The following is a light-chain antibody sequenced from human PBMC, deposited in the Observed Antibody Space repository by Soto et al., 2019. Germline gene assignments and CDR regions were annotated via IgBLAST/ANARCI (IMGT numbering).Light chain of an antibody. V-gene: IGKV3-11*01. Sequence: EIVLTQSPATLSSSPGERATLSCRASQSVSSYLAWYQQKPGQAPRLLTYDASTRATGIPARCSGSGSGTDFSLTISSLEPEDVAVYYCQQRSNWTPLTFGEGTKVEIK. CDR1: QSVSSY. CDR3: QQRSNWTPLT. J-gene: IGKJ4*01. CDR2: DAS.